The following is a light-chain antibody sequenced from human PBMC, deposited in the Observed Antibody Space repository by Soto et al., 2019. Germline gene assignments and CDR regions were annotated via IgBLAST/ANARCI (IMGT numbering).Light chain of an antibody. CDR2: EVT. CDR1: SSDVGGYNA. J-gene: IGLJ1*01. CDR3: CSYTTTTAFYV. Sequence: QSALTQPASVSGSPGQTITISCTGTSSDVGGYNAVSWYQHHPGKAPKLIIYEVTHRPSGVSDRFSASKSGNTASLTISGLQAEDEGDYYCCSYTTTTAFYVFGTGTKLTVL. V-gene: IGLV2-14*01.